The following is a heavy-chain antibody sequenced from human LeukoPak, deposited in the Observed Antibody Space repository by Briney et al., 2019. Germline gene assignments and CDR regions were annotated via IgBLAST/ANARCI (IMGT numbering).Heavy chain of an antibody. D-gene: IGHD3-16*01. CDR2: IYYSGST. CDR3: ARVPYDYVWGSFEGYYFDY. CDR1: GGSISSYY. V-gene: IGHV4-59*01. J-gene: IGHJ4*02. Sequence: SETLSLTCTVSGGSISSYYWSWIRQPPGKGLEWIGYIYYSGSTNYNPSLKSRVTISVDTSKNQFSLKLSSVTAADTAVYYCARVPYDYVWGSFEGYYFDYWGQGTLVTVSS.